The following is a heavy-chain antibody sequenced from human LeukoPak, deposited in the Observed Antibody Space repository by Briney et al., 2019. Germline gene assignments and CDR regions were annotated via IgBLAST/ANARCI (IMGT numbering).Heavy chain of an antibody. CDR3: TRVVLVGTTYSYFDY. J-gene: IGHJ4*02. Sequence: GGSLRLSCAASGFTFSDHYMDWVRQAPGKGLEWVGRTRKKTNSYTTEYAASVKGRFTISRDDSKNSLYLQMNSLEAEDTAVYYCTRVVLVGTTYSYFDYWGQGTLVTVSS. V-gene: IGHV3-72*01. D-gene: IGHD1-26*01. CDR1: GFTFSDHY. CDR2: TRKKTNSYTT.